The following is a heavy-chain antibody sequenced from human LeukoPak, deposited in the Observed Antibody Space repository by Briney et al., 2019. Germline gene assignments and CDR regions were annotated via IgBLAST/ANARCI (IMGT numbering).Heavy chain of an antibody. J-gene: IGHJ4*02. Sequence: ASVKVSCKASGYTFTGYYMHWVRQAPGQGLEWMGWINPNSGGTNYAQKFQGRVTMTRDTSISTAYMELSRLRSDDTAVYYCARESIAASYFDYWGQGTLVTVSS. CDR2: INPNSGGT. CDR3: ARESIAASYFDY. CDR1: GYTFTGYY. D-gene: IGHD6-6*01. V-gene: IGHV1-2*02.